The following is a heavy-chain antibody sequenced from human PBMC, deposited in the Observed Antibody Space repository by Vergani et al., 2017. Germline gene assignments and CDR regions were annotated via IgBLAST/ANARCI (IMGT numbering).Heavy chain of an antibody. J-gene: IGHJ6*03. Sequence: QLQLQESGPGLVKPSETLSLTCTVSGVSIGSNSYYWGWIRQTPEKGLEWIGSVYYTGSTYYNPSLTSRVTMSIDTSKNVFSLRMTSVTAADTAVYYCARQTEGDHYYYYLDVWGKGTTVTVS. V-gene: IGHV4-39*01. CDR3: ARQTEGDHYYYYLDV. D-gene: IGHD1-26*01. CDR1: GVSIGSNSYY. CDR2: VYYTGST.